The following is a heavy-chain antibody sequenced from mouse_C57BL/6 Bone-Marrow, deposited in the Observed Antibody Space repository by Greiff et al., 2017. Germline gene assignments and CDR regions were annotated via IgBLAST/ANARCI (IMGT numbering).Heavy chain of an antibody. D-gene: IGHD4-1*01. J-gene: IGHJ3*01. V-gene: IGHV1-50*01. CDR1: GYTFTSCW. CDR3: ARYLGHY. Sequence: QVQLQQPGAELVKPGASVKLSCKASGYTFTSCWMQWVKQRPGQGLEWIGEIDPSDSYTNYNQKFKGKATLTVDTSSSTAYMQLSSLTSEDSAVYYCARYLGHYWGQGTLVTVSA. CDR2: IDPSDSYT.